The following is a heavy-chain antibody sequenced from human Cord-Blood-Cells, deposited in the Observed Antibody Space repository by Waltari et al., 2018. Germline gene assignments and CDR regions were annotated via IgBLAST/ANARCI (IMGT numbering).Heavy chain of an antibody. CDR3: ARAELTYYYYMDV. J-gene: IGHJ6*03. CDR1: GFTVSSNY. Sequence: EVQLVGSXXXXXQPGGSLRLPCAASGFTVSSNYMSGVRQAPGKWLEWVSVIYSGGSTYYADSVKGRFTISRDNSKNTLYLQMNSLRAEDTAVYYCARAELTYYYYMDVWGKGTTVTVSS. V-gene: IGHV3-53*01. CDR2: IYSGGST. D-gene: IGHD1-26*01.